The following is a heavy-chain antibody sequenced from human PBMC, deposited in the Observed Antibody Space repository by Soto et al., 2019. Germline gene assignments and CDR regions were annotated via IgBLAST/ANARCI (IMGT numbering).Heavy chain of an antibody. CDR2: ISGSGGST. CDR1: GFTFSSYA. J-gene: IGHJ5*02. D-gene: IGHD6-6*01. Sequence: GGSLILSCAASGFTFSSYAMSWVRQAPGKGLEWVSAISGSGGSTYYADSVKGRFTISRDNSKNTLYLQMNSLRAEDTAVYYCAKDKKVSSSSSWFDPWGQGTLVTVSS. V-gene: IGHV3-23*01. CDR3: AKDKKVSSSSSWFDP.